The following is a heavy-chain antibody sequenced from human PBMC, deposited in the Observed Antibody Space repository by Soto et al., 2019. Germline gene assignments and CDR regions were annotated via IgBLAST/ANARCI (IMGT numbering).Heavy chain of an antibody. J-gene: IGHJ6*02. V-gene: IGHV1-2*02. D-gene: IGHD1-26*01. CDR1: GYTFTGYY. Sequence: ASVKVSCKASGYTFTGYYMHWARQAPGQGLGWMGGINPNSGGTNYAQKFQGRGTMTRDTSISTAYMERSRGRSVDTAVYYCARGGGAYSGYWMDVWGQGTTVTVSS. CDR3: ARGGGAYSGYWMDV. CDR2: INPNSGGT.